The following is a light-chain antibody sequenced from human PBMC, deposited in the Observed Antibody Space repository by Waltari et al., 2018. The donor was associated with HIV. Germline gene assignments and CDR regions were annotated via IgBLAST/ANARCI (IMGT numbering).Light chain of an antibody. V-gene: IGLV3-1*01. CDR3: QAWDNKTGV. Sequence: SYDLIKPPSVSVSPGQTARITCSGDKLGAKFASWYQQRAGQFPVLVIYQDTKRPSGIPERFSGSNSGNTATLTINGTQPMDEADYYCQAWDNKTGVFGPGTKVTVV. J-gene: IGLJ1*01. CDR2: QDT. CDR1: KLGAKF.